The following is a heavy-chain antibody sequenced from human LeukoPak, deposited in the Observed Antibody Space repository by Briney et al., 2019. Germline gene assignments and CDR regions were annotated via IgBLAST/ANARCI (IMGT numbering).Heavy chain of an antibody. D-gene: IGHD5-24*01. Sequence: PVKVSCKASGDTFSSYAISWVRQAPGQGLEWMGVIIPIFGSTNDAQKFQGRVTITADESTSTAYMEVSSLRSEDTAMYYCARGTWLQSQAFDIWGQGTMVTVSS. CDR2: IIPIFGST. CDR3: ARGTWLQSQAFDI. CDR1: GDTFSSYA. V-gene: IGHV1-69*13. J-gene: IGHJ3*02.